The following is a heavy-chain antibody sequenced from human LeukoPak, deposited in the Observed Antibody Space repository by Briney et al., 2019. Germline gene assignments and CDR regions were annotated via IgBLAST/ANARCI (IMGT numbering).Heavy chain of an antibody. CDR1: GYSISRGYY. CDR3: ARISAARSVTVDV. D-gene: IGHD6-13*01. V-gene: IGHV4-38-2*02. Sequence: SETLSLTCTVSGYSISRGYYWGWIRQPPGKGLEWIGSIYYSGRTYYNPSLKSRVTISVDTSKNQFSLNLSSVTAADTAVYHCARISAARSVTVDVWGKGTTVTVSS. CDR2: IYYSGRT. J-gene: IGHJ6*04.